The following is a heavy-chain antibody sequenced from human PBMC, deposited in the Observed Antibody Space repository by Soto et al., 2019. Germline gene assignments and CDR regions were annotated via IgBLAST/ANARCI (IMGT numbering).Heavy chain of an antibody. V-gene: IGHV3-23*01. CDR1: GFTFTNHA. CDR2: MTGSGGDT. D-gene: IGHD1-20*01. CDR3: AKGPNWNYRYYNLDF. J-gene: IGHJ6*02. Sequence: EVQLWESGGGLVQPGGSLRLSCAATGFTFTNHAMNWVRQTAERGLEWGSAMTGSGGDTYHADSVKGRFTISRDNSKKTLYLQRNNLRADDTATYFCAKGPNWNYRYYNLDFWGQGTTVTVSS.